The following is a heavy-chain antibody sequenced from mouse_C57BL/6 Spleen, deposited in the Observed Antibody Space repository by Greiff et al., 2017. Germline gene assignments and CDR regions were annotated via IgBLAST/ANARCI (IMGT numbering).Heavy chain of an antibody. CDR2: ISSGISTI. Sequence: EVHLVESGGGLVKPGGSLKFSCAASGFTFSDYGMHWVRQAPEKGLEWVAYISSGISTIYYAATVKGRFTISRDNAKNTLFLQMTRLRSEDTAMYYCARCSKVRYLLGYFDYWGQGTTLTVSS. J-gene: IGHJ2*01. D-gene: IGHD2-1*01. V-gene: IGHV5-17*01. CDR3: ARCSKVRYLLGYFDY. CDR1: GFTFSDYG.